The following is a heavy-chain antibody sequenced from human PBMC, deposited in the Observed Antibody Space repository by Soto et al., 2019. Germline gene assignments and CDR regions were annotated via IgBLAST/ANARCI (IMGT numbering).Heavy chain of an antibody. Sequence: QVQLQQWGAGLLKPSETLSLTCAVYGGSFSGYYWSWIRQPPGKGLEWIGEINHSGSTNYNPSLKSRVTISVDTSKNQFSLKLSSVTAADTAVYYCARGQPTYCRSTSCSHFDYWGQGTLVTVSS. V-gene: IGHV4-34*01. J-gene: IGHJ4*02. CDR1: GGSFSGYY. D-gene: IGHD2-2*01. CDR3: ARGQPTYCRSTSCSHFDY. CDR2: INHSGST.